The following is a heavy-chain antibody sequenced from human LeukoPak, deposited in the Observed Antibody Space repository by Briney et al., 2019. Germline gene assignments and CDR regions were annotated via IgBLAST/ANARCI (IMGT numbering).Heavy chain of an antibody. CDR1: GFTFSSYG. CDR3: AKECAHYYDSSGQFDY. J-gene: IGHJ4*02. Sequence: GGSLRLSCAASGFTFSSYGMSWVRQAPGKGLEWVSAISGSGGSTYYADSVKGRFTISRDNSKNTLYLQMNSLRAEDTAVYYCAKECAHYYDSSGQFDYWGQGTLVTVSS. CDR2: ISGSGGST. D-gene: IGHD3-22*01. V-gene: IGHV3-23*01.